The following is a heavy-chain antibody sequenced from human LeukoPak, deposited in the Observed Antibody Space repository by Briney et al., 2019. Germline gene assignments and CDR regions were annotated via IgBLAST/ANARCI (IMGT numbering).Heavy chain of an antibody. V-gene: IGHV4-59*02. J-gene: IGHJ4*02. Sequence: PSETLSLTCTVPGGSVSGYYWSWIRQPPGKGLEWIGYIYYSGNTNYNPSLKSRLIMSLDTSKTHFPLKLNSVTAADTAVYYCARHKDSGDYPLDYWGQGILVSVSS. D-gene: IGHD4-17*01. CDR3: ARHKDSGDYPLDY. CDR1: GGSVSGYY. CDR2: IYYSGNT.